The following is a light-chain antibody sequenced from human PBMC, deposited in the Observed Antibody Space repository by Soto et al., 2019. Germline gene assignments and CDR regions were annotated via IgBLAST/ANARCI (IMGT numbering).Light chain of an antibody. J-gene: IGLJ1*01. V-gene: IGLV2-23*03. Sequence: QSVLTQPASVSGSPGQSITISCTGTSSDVGSYNLVSWYQQHPGKAPKFRIYEGSKRPSGVSNRFSGSKSGNTAYLTIAGRQAEAEADYYCCSYAGSGNFVFGPGTKVTVL. CDR2: EGS. CDR1: SSDVGSYNL. CDR3: CSYAGSGNFV.